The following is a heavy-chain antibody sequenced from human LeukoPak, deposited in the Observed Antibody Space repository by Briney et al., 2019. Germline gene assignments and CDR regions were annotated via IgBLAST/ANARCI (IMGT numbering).Heavy chain of an antibody. D-gene: IGHD1-1*01. CDR1: GGTFGDYG. Sequence: GGSLRLSCAASGGTFGDYGMSWVRHPPGKGLEGVAGINWDGTNTHYADSVRGRFTIARDNAENSLFLQMKSLRDADTAFYYCVKDLSSNWLSFDYWGRGTLVTVSS. CDR3: VKDLSSNWLSFDY. CDR2: INWDGTNT. J-gene: IGHJ4*02. V-gene: IGHV3-20*04.